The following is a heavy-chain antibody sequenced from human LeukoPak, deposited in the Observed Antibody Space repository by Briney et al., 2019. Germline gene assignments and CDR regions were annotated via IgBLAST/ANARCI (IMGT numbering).Heavy chain of an antibody. CDR2: ISYDGSNK. D-gene: IGHD6-6*01. CDR1: GFTFSSYA. V-gene: IGHV3-30*04. Sequence: GGSLRLSCAASGFTFSSYAMYWVRQAPGKGLEWVAVISYDGSNKYYADSVKGRFTISRDNSKNTLYLQMNSLRSEDTAVYYCATVMEYSSRILGFDYWGQGTLVTVSS. CDR3: ATVMEYSSRILGFDY. J-gene: IGHJ4*02.